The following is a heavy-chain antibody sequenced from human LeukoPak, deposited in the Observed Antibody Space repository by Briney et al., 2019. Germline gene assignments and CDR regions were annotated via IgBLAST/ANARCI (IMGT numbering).Heavy chain of an antibody. J-gene: IGHJ4*02. CDR1: GFTFSRSW. V-gene: IGHV3-7*01. Sequence: GGSLRLSCAASGFTFSRSWMTWVRQAPGKGLEWVANINEDGNEKNYGDPVKGRFTISRDNAKNSLYLQMSSLRAEDTAVYYCATLSDDYWGQGTLVTVS. CDR3: ATLSDDY. CDR2: INEDGNEK.